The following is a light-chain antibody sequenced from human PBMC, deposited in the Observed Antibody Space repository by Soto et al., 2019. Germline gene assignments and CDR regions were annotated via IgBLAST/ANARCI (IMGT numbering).Light chain of an antibody. CDR1: SSDVGGYNY. CDR2: EVS. Sequence: QAVVTQPPSASGSPGPSVTISCTGTSSDVGGYNYVSWYQQHPGKAPKLMIYEVSKRPSGVPDRFSGSKSGNTASLTVSGLQAEDEADYYCSSYAGSNNLVFGGGTKLTVL. J-gene: IGLJ2*01. V-gene: IGLV2-8*01. CDR3: SSYAGSNNLV.